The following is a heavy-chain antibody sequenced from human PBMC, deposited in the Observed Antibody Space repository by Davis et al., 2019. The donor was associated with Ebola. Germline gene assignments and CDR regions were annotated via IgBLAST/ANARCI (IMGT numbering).Heavy chain of an antibody. CDR3: ARGKWFDP. CDR2: IIPVVDTK. Sequence: SVTVSCQTSRGTFTNYAVNWVRQPPGQGLEWMGRIIPVVDTKDYAQKFQGRVTLTADKATNTAYMELSGLRFDDTAVYYCARGKWFDPWGQGTLVSVTS. CDR1: RGTFTNYA. V-gene: IGHV1-69*04. J-gene: IGHJ5*02.